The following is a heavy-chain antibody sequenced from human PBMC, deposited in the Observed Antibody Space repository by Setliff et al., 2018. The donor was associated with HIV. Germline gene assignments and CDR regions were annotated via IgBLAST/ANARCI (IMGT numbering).Heavy chain of an antibody. V-gene: IGHV1-69*06. CDR3: ARGLTDRGDAFDI. CDR2: IIPIFGTA. Sequence: ASVKVSCKASGGTFSSYAISWVRQAPGQGLEWMGRIIPIFGTANYAQKFKGRVTIAADKSTSTAYMELSSLRSEDTAVYYCARGLTDRGDAFDIWGQGTMVTVSS. CDR1: GGTFSSYA. D-gene: IGHD7-27*01. J-gene: IGHJ3*02.